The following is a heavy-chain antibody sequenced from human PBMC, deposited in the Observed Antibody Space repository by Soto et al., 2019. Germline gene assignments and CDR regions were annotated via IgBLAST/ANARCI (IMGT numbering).Heavy chain of an antibody. D-gene: IGHD3-22*01. J-gene: IGHJ4*02. Sequence: ASVKVSCKASGGTFSSYAISWVRQAPGQGLEWTGGIIPIFGTANYAQKFQGRVTITADESTSTAYMELSSLRSEDTAVYYCARDRSSGYYNYPFDYWGQGTLVTVS. V-gene: IGHV1-69*13. CDR3: ARDRSSGYYNYPFDY. CDR2: IIPIFGTA. CDR1: GGTFSSYA.